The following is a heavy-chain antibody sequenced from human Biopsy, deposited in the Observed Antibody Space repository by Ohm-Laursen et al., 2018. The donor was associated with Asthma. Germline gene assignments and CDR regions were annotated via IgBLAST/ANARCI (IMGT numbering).Heavy chain of an antibody. V-gene: IGHV3-30*03. CDR2: ISYDGGNK. J-gene: IGHJ3*02. CDR3: ARANERGSSIQDDALDI. Sequence: SLRLSCAASGFTFSIYDIHWVRQAPGKGLEWMAVISYDGGNKFYGDSVKGRFTLSRDNSKNTHYLQMNSLRVEDTAIDYCARANERGSSIQDDALDIWGQGTMVIVSS. CDR1: GFTFSIYD. D-gene: IGHD3-16*01.